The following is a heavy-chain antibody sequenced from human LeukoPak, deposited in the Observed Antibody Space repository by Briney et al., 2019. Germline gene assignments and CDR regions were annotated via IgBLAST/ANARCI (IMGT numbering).Heavy chain of an antibody. J-gene: IGHJ6*02. D-gene: IGHD6-6*01. CDR1: GGSISSYY. CDR2: IYYSGST. Sequence: NPSETLSLTCTVPGGSISSYYWSWIRQPPGKGLEWIGYIYYSGSTNYNPSLKSRVTISVDTSKNQFSLKLSSVTAADTAVYYCARVVRNYYYGMDVWGQGTTVTVSS. V-gene: IGHV4-59*01. CDR3: ARVVRNYYYGMDV.